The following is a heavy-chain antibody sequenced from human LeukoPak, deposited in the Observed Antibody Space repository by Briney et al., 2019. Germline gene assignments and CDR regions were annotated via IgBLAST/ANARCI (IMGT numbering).Heavy chain of an antibody. V-gene: IGHV3-23*01. J-gene: IGHJ4*02. CDR1: GFTFEDYA. D-gene: IGHD2-2*01. CDR3: ARDLVPAASSGY. CDR2: ISGSGGST. Sequence: GGSLRLSCAASGFTFEDYAMSWVRQTPGKGLEWVSAISGSGGSTYYADSVKGRFTISRDNAKNSLYLQMNSLRAEDTAVYYCARDLVPAASSGYWGQGTLVTVSS.